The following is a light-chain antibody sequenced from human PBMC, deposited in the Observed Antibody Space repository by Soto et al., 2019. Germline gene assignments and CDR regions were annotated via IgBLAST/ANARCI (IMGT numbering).Light chain of an antibody. CDR2: NAS. CDR1: QSVSSTY. J-gene: IGKJ1*01. V-gene: IGKV3-20*01. CDR3: QHYGSSVWT. Sequence: EIVLTQSPGTLSLSAGERATLSCRASQSVSSTYLTWYQLKPGQSPRLLIYNASSRATAIPDRFSGSGSGTDFTLTISRLEPEDFAVYYCQHYGSSVWTFGQGTTVEIK.